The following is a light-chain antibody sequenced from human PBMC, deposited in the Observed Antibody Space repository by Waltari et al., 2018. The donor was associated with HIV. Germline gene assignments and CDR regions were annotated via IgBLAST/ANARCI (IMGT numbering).Light chain of an antibody. CDR2: SLD. Sequence: QSVLTQTPSASGTPGQRVIVSCSGSGSNIGANTVNWYQQLPGAAPRLLIHSLDQRPSGVPDRFSGSKSGASASLAISGLQSEDEAVYYCAAWDDSLNAYVFGGGTKVTVL. V-gene: IGLV1-44*01. CDR3: AAWDDSLNAYV. J-gene: IGLJ1*01. CDR1: GSNIGANT.